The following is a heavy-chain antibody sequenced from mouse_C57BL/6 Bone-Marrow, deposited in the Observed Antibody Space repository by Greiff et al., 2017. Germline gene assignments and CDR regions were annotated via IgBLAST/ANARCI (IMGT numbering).Heavy chain of an antibody. J-gene: IGHJ4*01. V-gene: IGHV1-81*01. D-gene: IGHD2-4*01. CDR2: IYPRSGTT. CDR1: GYTFTSYG. CDR3: ARWEIYYDYDDYAKGY. Sequence: QVHVKQSGAELARPGASVKLSCKASGYTFTSYGISWVKQRTGQGLEWIGEIYPRSGTTYYYAKFKGQATLTADKSSSTAYMALRSLTSEDSAVYFCARWEIYYDYDDYAKGYWGQGTSVTVSS.